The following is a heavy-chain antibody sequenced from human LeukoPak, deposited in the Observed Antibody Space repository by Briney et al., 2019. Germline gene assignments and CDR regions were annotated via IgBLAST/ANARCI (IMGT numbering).Heavy chain of an antibody. J-gene: IGHJ3*02. Sequence: GGSLRLSCAASGFTVSSNYMSWVRQAPGKGLEWVSVIYSGGSTYYADSVKGRFTISRDNSKNTLYLQMNSLRAEDTAMYYCARTVGATRSPFDIWGQGTMVTVSS. D-gene: IGHD1-26*01. CDR1: GFTVSSNY. CDR2: IYSGGST. CDR3: ARTVGATRSPFDI. V-gene: IGHV3-66*01.